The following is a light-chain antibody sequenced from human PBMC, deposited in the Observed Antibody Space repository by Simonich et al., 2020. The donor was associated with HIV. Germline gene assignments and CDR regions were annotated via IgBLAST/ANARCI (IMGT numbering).Light chain of an antibody. Sequence: QSALTQPRSVSGSPGQSVTISCTGTSSDVGGHNYVSWYQQHPGKAPKLMIYDVSKRPSGVPDRFSGYKSGNTASLTISGLQAEDEADYYCCSYAGSYTWVFGGRTKLTVL. V-gene: IGLV2-11*01. CDR1: SSDVGGHNY. J-gene: IGLJ3*02. CDR2: DVS. CDR3: CSYAGSYTWV.